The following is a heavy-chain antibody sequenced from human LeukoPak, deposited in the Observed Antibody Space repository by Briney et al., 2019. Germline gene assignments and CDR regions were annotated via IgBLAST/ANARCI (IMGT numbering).Heavy chain of an antibody. J-gene: IGHJ4*02. D-gene: IGHD1-20*01. CDR1: GFTFSFQG. V-gene: IGHV3-30*03. CDR2: ISNDGSNK. CDR3: ARDTGVFGYNWNPRLGYYFDY. Sequence: PGRSLRLSCAASGFTFSFQGMHWVRQAPGKGLEWVAVISNDGSNKYYADSVKGRFTISRDNAKNSLYLQMNSLRAEDTAVYYCARDTGVFGYNWNPRLGYYFDYWGQGTLVTVSS.